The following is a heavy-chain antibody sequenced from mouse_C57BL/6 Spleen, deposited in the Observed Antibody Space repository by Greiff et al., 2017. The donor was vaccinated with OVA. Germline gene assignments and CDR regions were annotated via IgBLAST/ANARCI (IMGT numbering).Heavy chain of an antibody. D-gene: IGHD2-2*01. CDR3: ARHEWGLSHFDY. Sequence: VKLVESGAELVKPGASVKLSCKASGYTFTEYTIHWVKQRSGQGLEWIGWFYPGRGSIKYNEKFKDKATLASDKSSSTVYMELSRLTSEDSAVYFCARHEWGLSHFDYWGQGTTLTVSS. J-gene: IGHJ2*01. V-gene: IGHV1-62-2*01. CDR1: GYTFTEYT. CDR2: FYPGRGSI.